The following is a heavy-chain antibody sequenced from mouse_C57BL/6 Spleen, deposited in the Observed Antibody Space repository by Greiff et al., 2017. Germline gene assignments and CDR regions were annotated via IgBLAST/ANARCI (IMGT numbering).Heavy chain of an antibody. CDR3: ARSGMVLAY. J-gene: IGHJ3*01. CDR2: INPSNGGT. V-gene: IGHV1-53*01. D-gene: IGHD1-1*02. Sequence: QVQLQQPGTELVKPGASGYTFTSYWMHWVKQRPGQGLEWIGNINPSNGGTNYNEKFKSKATLTVDKSSSTAYMQLSSLTSEDSAVYYCARSGMVLAYWGQGTLVTVSA. CDR1: GYTFTSYW.